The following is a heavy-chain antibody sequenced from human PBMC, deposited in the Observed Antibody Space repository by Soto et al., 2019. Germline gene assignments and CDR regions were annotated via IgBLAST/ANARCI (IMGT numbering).Heavy chain of an antibody. CDR3: AKDINSSGWYSLDY. J-gene: IGHJ4*02. CDR2: ITWDGGST. V-gene: IGHV3-43*01. CDR1: GFSFVDYT. D-gene: IGHD6-19*01. Sequence: QPGGSLRLSCAASGFSFVDYTMHWVRQGPGKGLEWVSLITWDGGSTYYADSVKGRFTISRDNSKNSLYLQMNSLRTEDTALYYCAKDINSSGWYSLDYWGQGTLVTVSS.